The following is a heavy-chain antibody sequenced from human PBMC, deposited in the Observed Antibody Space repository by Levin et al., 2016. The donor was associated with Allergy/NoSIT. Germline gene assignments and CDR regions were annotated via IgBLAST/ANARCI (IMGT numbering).Heavy chain of an antibody. V-gene: IGHV2-5*02. CDR3: AHKASRYLDTGGSYYFDS. D-gene: IGHD3-9*01. J-gene: IGHJ4*02. CDR2: IYWDDDK. Sequence: WIRQPPGKALEWLALIYWDDDKHYSPSLRSRLTITRDTSENQVVLTMTNMDPVDTATYYCAHKASRYLDTGGSYYFDSWGQGTLVTVSS.